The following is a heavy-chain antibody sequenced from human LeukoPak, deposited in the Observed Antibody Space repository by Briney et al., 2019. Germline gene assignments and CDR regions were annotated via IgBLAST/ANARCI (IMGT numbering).Heavy chain of an antibody. CDR1: GFTFSNAW. Sequence: GGSLRLSCAASGFTFSNAWMSWVRQAPGKGLEWVGRIKSKTDGGTTDYAAPVKGRFTISRDDSKTTLYLQMNSLKTEDTAVYFCTTGLWYYDSSRYVLFDYWGQGTLVTVSS. J-gene: IGHJ4*02. D-gene: IGHD3-22*01. CDR2: IKSKTDGGTT. V-gene: IGHV3-15*01. CDR3: TTGLWYYDSSRYVLFDY.